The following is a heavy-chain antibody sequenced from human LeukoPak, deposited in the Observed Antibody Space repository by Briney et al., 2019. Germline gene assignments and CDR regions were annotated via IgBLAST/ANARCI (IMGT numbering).Heavy chain of an antibody. D-gene: IGHD1-26*01. CDR2: ICCWGGIQ. V-gene: IGHV3-23*01. CDR3: AKDLRMGAPFDY. J-gene: IGHJ4*02. Sequence: GGSLRLPCAASVFPFSSYPMGWVPRAPGRGLVWFSAICCWGGIQYYVDSVKGRFTISKDNSKNKLYLQMNSLRAEDTAVYYCAKDLRMGAPFDYWGQGTLVTVSS. CDR1: VFPFSSYP.